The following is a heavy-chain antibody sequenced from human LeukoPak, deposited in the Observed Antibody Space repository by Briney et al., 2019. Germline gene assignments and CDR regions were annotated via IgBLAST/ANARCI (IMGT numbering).Heavy chain of an antibody. V-gene: IGHV1-69*05. CDR3: ARSYSDFWSGNVRYLLGY. J-gene: IGHJ4*02. D-gene: IGHD3-3*01. Sequence: SVKVSCKASGGTFSSYVISWVRQAPGQGLEWMGRIIPIFGTANYAQKFQGRVTITTDESTSTAYMELSSLRSEDTAVYYCARSYSDFWSGNVRYLLGYWGQGTLVTVSS. CDR2: IIPIFGTA. CDR1: GGTFSSYV.